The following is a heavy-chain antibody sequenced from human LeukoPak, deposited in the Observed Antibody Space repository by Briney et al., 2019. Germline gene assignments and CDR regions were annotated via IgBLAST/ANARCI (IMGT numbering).Heavy chain of an antibody. CDR2: ISHSGST. D-gene: IGHD3-10*01. V-gene: IGHV4-38-2*02. J-gene: IGHJ5*02. CDR3: ARDAYYYGHPVNWFDP. Sequence: SETLSLTCAVSGYFISSGYYWGWIRQPPGKGLEWIGTISHSGSTRYNPSLKSRVTISVDTSKNQFSLKLSSVTAADTAVYYCARDAYYYGHPVNWFDPWGQGTLVTVSS. CDR1: GYFISSGYY.